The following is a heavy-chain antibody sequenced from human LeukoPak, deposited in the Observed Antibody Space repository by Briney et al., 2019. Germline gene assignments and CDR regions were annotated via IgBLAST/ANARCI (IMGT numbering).Heavy chain of an antibody. Sequence: TSETLSLTCTVSGGSISSSSYYWGWIRPPPGKGLEWIGSIYYSGSTYYNPSLKSRVTISVDTSKNQFSLKLSSVTAADTAVYYCARREQQLGYYFDYWGQGTLVTVSS. CDR2: IYYSGST. CDR1: GGSISSSSYY. CDR3: ARREQQLGYYFDY. D-gene: IGHD6-13*01. J-gene: IGHJ4*02. V-gene: IGHV4-39*01.